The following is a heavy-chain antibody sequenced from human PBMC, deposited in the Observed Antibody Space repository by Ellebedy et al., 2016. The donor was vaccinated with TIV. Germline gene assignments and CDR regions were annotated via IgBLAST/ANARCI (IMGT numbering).Heavy chain of an antibody. D-gene: IGHD2-15*01. CDR1: GGSFSGHY. J-gene: IGHJ4*02. V-gene: IGHV4-34*01. CDR3: ARGGDNIVVVVAVLD. Sequence: SETLSLXXAVYGGSFSGHYWTWIRQPPGKGLEWIGEINHSGSTNYNPSLKSRVTISVDTSKNQFSLKLSSVTAADTAVYYCARGGDNIVVVVAVLDWGQGTLVTVSS. CDR2: INHSGST.